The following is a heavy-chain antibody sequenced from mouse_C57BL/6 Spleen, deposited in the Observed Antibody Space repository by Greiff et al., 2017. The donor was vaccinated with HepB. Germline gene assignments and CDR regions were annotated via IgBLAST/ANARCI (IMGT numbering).Heavy chain of an antibody. J-gene: IGHJ4*01. D-gene: IGHD1-1*01. CDR1: GYTFTSYG. Sequence: QVQLQQSGAELARPGASVKLSCKASGYTFTSYGISWVKQRTGQGLEWIGEIYPRSGNTYYNEKFKGKATLTAAKSSSTAYMELRSLTSEDSAVYFCARGGGTTVVATRRAMDYWGQGTSVTVSS. CDR3: ARGGGTTVVATRRAMDY. CDR2: IYPRSGNT. V-gene: IGHV1-81*01.